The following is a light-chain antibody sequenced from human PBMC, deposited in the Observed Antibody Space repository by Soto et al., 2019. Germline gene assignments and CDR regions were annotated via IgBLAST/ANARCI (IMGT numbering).Light chain of an antibody. J-gene: IGKJ4*01. CDR1: QSVLYTSNNKNY. Sequence: DIVMTQSPDSLAVSLGERATINCKSSQSVLYTSNNKNYLAWYQQKPGQPPKLLTYWASIRESGVPDRFSGSGSGTDFTLTISSLQAEDVAVYYCQQYYDTPLTFGGGTKVEI. V-gene: IGKV4-1*01. CDR2: WAS. CDR3: QQYYDTPLT.